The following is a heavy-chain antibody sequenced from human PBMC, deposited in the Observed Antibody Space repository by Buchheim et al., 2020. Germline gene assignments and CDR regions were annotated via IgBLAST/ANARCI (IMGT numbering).Heavy chain of an antibody. J-gene: IGHJ4*02. CDR2: ISGSGGST. D-gene: IGHD3-22*01. CDR3: AKELGDSSGYYYYFDY. Sequence: EVQLLESGGGLVQPGGSLRLSCAASGFTFSSYAMSWVRQAPGKGLEWVSAISGSGGSTYYADSVKGRFTISRANSMNTPYLQMNSLRAEDTAVYYCAKELGDSSGYYYYFDYWGQGTL. V-gene: IGHV3-23*01. CDR1: GFTFSSYA.